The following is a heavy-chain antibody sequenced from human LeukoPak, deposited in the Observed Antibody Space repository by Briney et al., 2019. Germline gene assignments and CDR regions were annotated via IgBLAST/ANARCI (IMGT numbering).Heavy chain of an antibody. CDR2: IYYSGTT. Sequence: SSILSLTWTVAGGSISSSSYYWGWIRQPPGKGLEWIGSIYYSGTTYYNPSLKSRVTISVDTSKNQFSLKRSSVTAADTAVYYCAGYSSGWYPPFDYWGQGTLVTVSS. J-gene: IGHJ4*02. CDR3: AGYSSGWYPPFDY. CDR1: GGSISSSSYY. V-gene: IGHV4-39*01. D-gene: IGHD6-19*01.